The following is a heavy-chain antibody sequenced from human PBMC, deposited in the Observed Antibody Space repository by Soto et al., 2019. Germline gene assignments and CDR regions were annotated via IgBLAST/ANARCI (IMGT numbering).Heavy chain of an antibody. CDR2: INPYNGNT. Sequence: QVQLVQSGAEVKKPGASVKVSCKASGYTFTSYGISWVRQAPGQGLEWMGWINPYNGNTKYAQKLQGRVTMTTDTATSTAYMDLRSMRSDDTAVYYCARDAAVGLFDYWGQGTLFTVSS. CDR1: GYTFTSYG. V-gene: IGHV1-18*01. CDR3: ARDAAVGLFDY. J-gene: IGHJ4*02. D-gene: IGHD6-19*01.